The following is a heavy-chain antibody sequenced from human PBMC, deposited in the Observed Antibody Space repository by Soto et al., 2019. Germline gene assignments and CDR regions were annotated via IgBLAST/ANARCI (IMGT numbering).Heavy chain of an antibody. J-gene: IGHJ6*02. V-gene: IGHV3-48*03. CDR2: ISSSGSTI. CDR1: GFTFSSYE. Sequence: PGGSLRLSCAASGFTFSSYEMNWVRQAPGKGLEWVSYISSSGSTIYYADSVKGRFTISRDNAKNSLYLQMNSRRAEDTAVYYCARVLGSTSPGVYYYGMDVWGQGTTVTVSS. CDR3: ARVLGSTSPGVYYYGMDV. D-gene: IGHD2-2*01.